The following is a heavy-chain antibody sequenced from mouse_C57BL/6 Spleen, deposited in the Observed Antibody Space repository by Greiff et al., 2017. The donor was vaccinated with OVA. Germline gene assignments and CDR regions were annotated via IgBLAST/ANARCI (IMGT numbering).Heavy chain of an antibody. J-gene: IGHJ1*03. CDR2: IYYSGTI. Sequence: EVQLQQSGPGLVKPSQTVFLTCTVTGISITTGNYRWSWIRPFPGNKLEWIGYIYYSGTITYNPSLTSRTTITRDTPKNQCFLEMNSSTAEDTATYYCARHDGYYPWYFDVWGTGTTVTVSS. D-gene: IGHD2-3*01. CDR3: ARHDGYYPWYFDV. V-gene: IGHV3-5*01. CDR1: GISITTGNYR.